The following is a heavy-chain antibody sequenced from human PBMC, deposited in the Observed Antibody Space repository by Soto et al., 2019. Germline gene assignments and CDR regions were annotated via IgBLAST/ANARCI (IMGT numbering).Heavy chain of an antibody. J-gene: IGHJ4*02. V-gene: IGHV3-23*01. Sequence: EVQLLESGGGLVQPGGSLRLSCAASGFTFSTYTMNWVRQAPGKGLEWVSSINGSGGSTYYADSVKGRFTISRDNSKNTLYLQMSSLRAEDTAVYYCAKERAVAVWGQGTLVTVSS. D-gene: IGHD6-19*01. CDR3: AKERAVAV. CDR1: GFTFSTYT. CDR2: INGSGGST.